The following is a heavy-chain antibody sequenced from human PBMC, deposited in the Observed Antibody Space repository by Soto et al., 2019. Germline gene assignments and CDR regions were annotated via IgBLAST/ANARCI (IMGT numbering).Heavy chain of an antibody. D-gene: IGHD3-10*01. J-gene: IGHJ4*02. CDR3: TRGPRPISTGTGAY. CDR2: IYNDGTYS. V-gene: IGHV3-74*01. Sequence: GGSLRLSCAASGFIFKMYWMHWVRQSPGKGLVWISRIYNDGTYSDYADSVRGRFTISRDDVNDTLYLQMNNLRAEDSGLYYCTRGPRPISTGTGAYWGQGTQVTVSS. CDR1: GFIFKMYW.